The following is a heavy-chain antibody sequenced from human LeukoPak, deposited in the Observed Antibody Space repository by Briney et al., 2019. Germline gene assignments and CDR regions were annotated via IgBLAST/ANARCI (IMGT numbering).Heavy chain of an antibody. CDR3: AREQREYDILTGYSARCDY. J-gene: IGHJ4*02. CDR1: GFTFSSYA. CDR2: ISYDGSNK. Sequence: PGRSLRLSCAASGFTFSSYAMHWVRQAPGKGLEWVAVISYDGSNKYYADSVKGRFSISRDNSKNTLYLQMNSLRAEDTAVYYCAREQREYDILTGYSARCDYWGQGTLVTVSS. V-gene: IGHV3-30*14. D-gene: IGHD3-9*01.